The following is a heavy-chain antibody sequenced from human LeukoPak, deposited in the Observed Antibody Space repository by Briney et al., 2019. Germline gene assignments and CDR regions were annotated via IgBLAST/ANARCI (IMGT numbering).Heavy chain of an antibody. V-gene: IGHV5-51*01. Sequence: GESLKISCKASGYTFSDYWIGWVRQMPGQGLEWMGIVYPGDSDTRYSPSFQGQVTISADKSISTAYLQWSSLKASDTAMYYCARQGVGDYDYTFDYWGQGTLVTLSS. CDR3: ARQGVGDYDYTFDY. CDR1: GYTFSDYW. J-gene: IGHJ4*02. D-gene: IGHD4-17*01. CDR2: VYPGDSDT.